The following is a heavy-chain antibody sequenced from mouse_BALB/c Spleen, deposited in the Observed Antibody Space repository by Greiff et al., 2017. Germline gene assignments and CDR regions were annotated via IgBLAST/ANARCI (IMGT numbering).Heavy chain of an antibody. CDR1: GFSLTSYG. CDR2: IWSGGST. V-gene: IGHV2-4-1*01. Sequence: VQLKQSGPGLVQPSQSLSITCTVSGFSLTSYGVHWVRQSPGKGLEWLGVIWSGGSTDYNAAFISRLSISKDNSKSQVFFKMNSLQADDTAIYYCARPYYRYAAMDYWGQGTSVTVSS. J-gene: IGHJ4*01. CDR3: ARPYYRYAAMDY. D-gene: IGHD2-14*01.